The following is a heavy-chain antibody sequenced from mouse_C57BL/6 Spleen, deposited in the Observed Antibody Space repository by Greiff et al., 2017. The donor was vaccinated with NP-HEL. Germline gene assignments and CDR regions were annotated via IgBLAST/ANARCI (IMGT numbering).Heavy chain of an antibody. V-gene: IGHV5-16*01. CDR1: GFTFSDYY. J-gene: IGHJ1*03. CDR3: ARESYGYFDV. Sequence: EVQVVESEGGLVQPGSSMKLSCTASGFTFSDYYMAWVRQVPEKGLEWVANINYDGSSTYYLDSLKSRFIISRDNAKNILYLQMSSLKSEDTATYYCARESYGYFDVWGTGTTVTVSS. CDR2: INYDGSST.